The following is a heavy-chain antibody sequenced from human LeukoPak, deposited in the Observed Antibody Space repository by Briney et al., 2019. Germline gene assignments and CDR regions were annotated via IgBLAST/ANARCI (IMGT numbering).Heavy chain of an antibody. CDR2: IYNSGTT. CDR3: ARGSFDSSGYYVFDY. J-gene: IGHJ4*02. D-gene: IGHD3-22*01. CDR1: GDSITRNY. V-gene: IGHV4-4*07. Sequence: SETLSLTCTVSGDSITRNYWSWIRQPAGKGLEWIGRIYNSGTTNYSHSLESRVTMSTDTSKNQFSLKLTSVTAADTAVYYCARGSFDSSGYYVFDYWGQGTLVTVSS.